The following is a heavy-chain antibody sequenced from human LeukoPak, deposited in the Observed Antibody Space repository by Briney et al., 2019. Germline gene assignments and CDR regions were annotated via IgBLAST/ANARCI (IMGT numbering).Heavy chain of an antibody. D-gene: IGHD3-22*01. J-gene: IGHJ4*02. CDR1: GFTFNTYS. Sequence: GSLGLSCAASGFTFNTYSMNWVRQAPGKGLEWVSYISGSSRVIYYADSVKGRFTISRDNAKNSLYLQMNSLRDEDTAVYYCARDFDTSGYTFDYWGQGTLVTVSS. CDR2: ISGSSRVI. CDR3: ARDFDTSGYTFDY. V-gene: IGHV3-48*02.